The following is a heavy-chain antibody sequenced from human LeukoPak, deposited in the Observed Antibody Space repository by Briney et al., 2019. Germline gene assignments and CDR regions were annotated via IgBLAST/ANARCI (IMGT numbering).Heavy chain of an antibody. D-gene: IGHD6-13*01. CDR3: ARAERASIAAAGTGY. Sequence: ASVKVSCKASGHTFTGYYMHWVRRAPGQGLEWMGWINPNSGGTNYAQKFQGRVTMTRDTSISTAYMELSRLRSDDTAVYYCARAERASIAAAGTGYWGQGTLVTVSS. CDR2: INPNSGGT. V-gene: IGHV1-2*02. CDR1: GHTFTGYY. J-gene: IGHJ4*02.